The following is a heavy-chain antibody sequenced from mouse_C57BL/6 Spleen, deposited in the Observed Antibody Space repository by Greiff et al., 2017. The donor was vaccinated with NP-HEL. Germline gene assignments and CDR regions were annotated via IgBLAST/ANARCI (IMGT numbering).Heavy chain of an antibody. CDR1: GYTFTTYP. CDR2: FHPYNDDT. CDR3: ARRDSYYYDLDD. Sequence: VQLVESGAELVKPGASVKMSCKASGYTFTTYPIEWVKQNHGKSLEWIGNFHPYNDDTNYNEKFKGKATLTVDKSSSTVYLELSRLTSDDSAVYERARRDSYYYDLDDWGKGTSVTVSS. J-gene: IGHJ4*01. V-gene: IGHV1-47*01.